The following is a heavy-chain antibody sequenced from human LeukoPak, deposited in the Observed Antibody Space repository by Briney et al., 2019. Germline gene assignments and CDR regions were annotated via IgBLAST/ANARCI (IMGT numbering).Heavy chain of an antibody. CDR1: GYSFTNYW. Sequence: GESLKISCKGSGYSFTNYWIGWVRQMPGKGLEWMGIIYPGDSDTRYSPSFQGQVTISADKSISTAYLQWSSLKASDTAMYYCARGSSWESSLVPLENFDPWGQGTLVTVSS. D-gene: IGHD5-18*01. CDR2: IYPGDSDT. CDR3: ARGSSWESSLVPLENFDP. J-gene: IGHJ5*02. V-gene: IGHV5-51*01.